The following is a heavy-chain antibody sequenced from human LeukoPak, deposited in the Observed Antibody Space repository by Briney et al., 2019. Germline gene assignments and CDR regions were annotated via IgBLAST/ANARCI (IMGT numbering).Heavy chain of an antibody. J-gene: IGHJ4*02. Sequence: PGGSLRLSCAASGFTFSSYGMSWVRQAPGKGLEWVSAISGSGGSTYYADSVKGRFTISRDNSKNTLYLQMNSLRAEDTAVYYCAKDGRPHLSITMIVVVIRPNFDYWGQGTLVTVSS. CDR3: AKDGRPHLSITMIVVVIRPNFDY. D-gene: IGHD3-22*01. CDR2: ISGSGGST. CDR1: GFTFSSYG. V-gene: IGHV3-23*01.